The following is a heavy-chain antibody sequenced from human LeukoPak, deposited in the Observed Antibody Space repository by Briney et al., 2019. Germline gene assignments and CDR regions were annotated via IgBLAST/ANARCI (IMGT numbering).Heavy chain of an antibody. Sequence: GGSLRLSCAASGFTFSDYYMSWIRQAPGKGLEWVSYISSSGSTIYYADSVKGRFTISRDNAKNSLYLQMNSLRAEDTAVYYCARLDGYSSSWYMNYYYYMDVWGKGTTVTVSS. CDR1: GFTFSDYY. J-gene: IGHJ6*03. CDR3: ARLDGYSSSWYMNYYYYMDV. V-gene: IGHV3-11*04. D-gene: IGHD6-13*01. CDR2: ISSSGSTI.